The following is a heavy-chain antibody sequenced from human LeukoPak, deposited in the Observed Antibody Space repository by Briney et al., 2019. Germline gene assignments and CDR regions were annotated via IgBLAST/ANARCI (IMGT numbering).Heavy chain of an antibody. CDR2: INHSGST. CDR3: ARGVPYGDYGVDY. Sequence: SETLSLTCAVYGGSFSGYYWSWIRQPPGKGLEWIGEINHSGSTNYNPSLKSRVTISVGTSKNQFSLKLSSVTAADTAVYYCARGVPYGDYGVDYWGQGTLVTVSS. CDR1: GGSFSGYY. D-gene: IGHD4-17*01. J-gene: IGHJ4*02. V-gene: IGHV4-34*01.